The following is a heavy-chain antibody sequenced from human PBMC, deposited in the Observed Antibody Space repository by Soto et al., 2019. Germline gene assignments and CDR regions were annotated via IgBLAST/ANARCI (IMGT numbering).Heavy chain of an antibody. Sequence: GGSLRLSCAASGFTFSSYAMWWVRQAPGKGLECVSAISGGGETTYYADSVKGRFTISRDNSKNTLYLQMNSLRAEDTAVYYCARWGLRDSDYWGQGTLVTVSS. CDR3: ARWGLRDSDY. D-gene: IGHD3-16*01. CDR2: ISGGGETT. J-gene: IGHJ4*02. V-gene: IGHV3-23*01. CDR1: GFTFSSYA.